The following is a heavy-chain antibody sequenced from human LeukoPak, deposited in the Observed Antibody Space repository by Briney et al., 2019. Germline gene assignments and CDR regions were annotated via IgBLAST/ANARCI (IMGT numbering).Heavy chain of an antibody. CDR1: GYTFTSYY. D-gene: IGHD3-22*01. CDR2: INTNTGNP. V-gene: IGHV7-4-1*02. J-gene: IGHJ4*02. CDR3: ARVRDLYYYDSSGDFVFDY. Sequence: GASVKVSCKASGYTFTSYYMHWVRQAPGQGLEWMRWINTNTGNPTYAQGFTGRFVFSLDTSVSTAYLQISSLKAEDTAVYYCARVRDLYYYDSSGDFVFDYWGQGTLVTVSS.